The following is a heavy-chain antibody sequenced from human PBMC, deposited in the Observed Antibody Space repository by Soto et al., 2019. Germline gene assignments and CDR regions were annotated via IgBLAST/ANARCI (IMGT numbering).Heavy chain of an antibody. J-gene: IGHJ6*02. CDR2: IIPIFGTA. D-gene: IGHD2-2*01. CDR1: GGTFSSYA. CDR3: ARHVPAAGYYYGMDV. Sequence: QVQLVQSGAEVKKPGSSVKVSCKASGGTFSSYAISWVRQAPGQGLEWMGGIIPIFGTANYAQKFQGRVTNTADESTSTAYIERSSLRSEDTAVYYCARHVPAAGYYYGMDVWGQGTTVTVSS. V-gene: IGHV1-69*12.